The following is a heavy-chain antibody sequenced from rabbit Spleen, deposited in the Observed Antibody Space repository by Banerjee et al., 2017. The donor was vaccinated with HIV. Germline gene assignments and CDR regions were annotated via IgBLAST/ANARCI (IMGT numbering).Heavy chain of an antibody. Sequence: LLVESGGGLVQPGGSLKLSCKASGFDFTSYYMSWVRQAPGKGLEWIGYIDPVFGSAYYASWVNGRFSISRENTQNTVSLQLNSLTAADTATYFCARGGGLWGPGTLVTVS. J-gene: IGHJ6*01. CDR3: ARGGGL. CDR2: IDPVFGSA. CDR1: GFDFTSYY. V-gene: IGHV1S7*01.